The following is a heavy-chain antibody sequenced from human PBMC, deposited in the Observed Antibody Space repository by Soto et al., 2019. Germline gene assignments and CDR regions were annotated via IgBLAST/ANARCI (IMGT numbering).Heavy chain of an antibody. Sequence: VKVSCKAAGYSFRMYAIGWLRLPHGKGLEWMGWIRAYNGNTNYAQKFQGRVTMTTDTSTSRAYMEVRCLRSDDTAMYYCARSRAAIVTSWFGTWGQRTLVTVSS. D-gene: IGHD5-18*01. CDR1: GYSFRMYA. CDR3: ARSRAAIVTSWFGT. J-gene: IGHJ5*02. CDR2: IRAYNGNT. V-gene: IGHV1-18*04.